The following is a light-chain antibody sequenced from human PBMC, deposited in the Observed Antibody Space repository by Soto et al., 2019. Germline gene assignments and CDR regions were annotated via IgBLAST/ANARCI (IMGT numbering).Light chain of an antibody. V-gene: IGLV2-14*03. CDR2: DVS. J-gene: IGLJ3*02. CDR1: SSDVRSYNF. Sequence: QSALTQPASVSGSPGQSITISCTVASSDVRSYNFVSWYQQHPGKAPKLLIYDVSHRPSGVSDRFSGSKSGNTASLTISGHPADDEDDYYCTSYINDATPFGGGTKLTVL. CDR3: TSYINDATP.